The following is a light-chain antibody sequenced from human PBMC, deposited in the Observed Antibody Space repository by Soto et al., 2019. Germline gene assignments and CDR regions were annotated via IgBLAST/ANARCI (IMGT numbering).Light chain of an antibody. CDR2: GSS. CDR1: KRVSRN. Sequence: IGMTQCPATVYVSXGERETLSCRASKRVSRNLAWYQQKPGKAASLLXXGSSTRATGIQARLSGSGSGKEFTLNISSLQSEDFAVYYCKQYNDWLALTFGGGTKVDIK. V-gene: IGKV3-15*01. CDR3: KQYNDWLALT. J-gene: IGKJ4*01.